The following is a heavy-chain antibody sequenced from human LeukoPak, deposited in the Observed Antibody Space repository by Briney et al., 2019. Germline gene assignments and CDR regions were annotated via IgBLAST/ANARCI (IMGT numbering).Heavy chain of an antibody. D-gene: IGHD3-22*01. V-gene: IGHV3-7*01. Sequence: GGSLRLSCAASGFTLSSYWMSWVRQAPGKGLEWVANIKQDGSEKYYVDSVKGRFTISRDNAKNSLYLQMNSLRAEDTAVYYCAREDSSGYYFSYYYYGMDVWGQGTTVTVSS. CDR1: GFTLSSYW. CDR2: IKQDGSEK. J-gene: IGHJ6*02. CDR3: AREDSSGYYFSYYYYGMDV.